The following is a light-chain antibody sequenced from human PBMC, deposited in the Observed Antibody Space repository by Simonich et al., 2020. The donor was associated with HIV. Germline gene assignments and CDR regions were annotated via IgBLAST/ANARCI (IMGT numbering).Light chain of an antibody. V-gene: IGLV8-61*01. CDR3: VLYMGSGIWV. CDR2: STN. Sequence: QTVVTQEPSFSVSPGGTVTLTCGLSSGSVSTSYYPSWYQQTPGTAPRQLIYSTNTRSSGVPDRFSGSILGNKAALTITGAQADDESDYYCVLYMGSGIWVFGGGTKLTVL. CDR1: SGSVSTSYY. J-gene: IGLJ3*02.